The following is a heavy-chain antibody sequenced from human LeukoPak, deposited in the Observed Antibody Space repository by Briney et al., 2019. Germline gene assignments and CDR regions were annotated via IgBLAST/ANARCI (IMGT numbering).Heavy chain of an antibody. J-gene: IGHJ4*02. CDR2: ISRNGDST. CDR1: GFTFSTFA. CDR3: ARVRRDGSNSDY. D-gene: IGHD5-24*01. Sequence: PGGSLRPSCAASGFTFSTFAMHWVRQAPGKGLQFVSAISRNGDSTYYANSVKGRFTISRDNSKNTLYLQMGSLRAEDMAVYYCARVRRDGSNSDYWGQGTLVTVSS. V-gene: IGHV3-64*01.